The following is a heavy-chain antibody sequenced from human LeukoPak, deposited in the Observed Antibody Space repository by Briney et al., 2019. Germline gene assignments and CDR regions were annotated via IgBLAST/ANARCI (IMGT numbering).Heavy chain of an antibody. CDR2: IIPIFGP. J-gene: IGHJ4*02. CDR3: ATGKDRSGYYYSLDY. D-gene: IGHD3-22*01. Sequence: SVKVPCKASGGTFSTFPISWVRQAPGQGLEWIGGIIPIFGPNYAQKFQGRATISADLATATAYMELSSLTSEDTSVYYCATGKDRSGYYYSLDYWGQGTLVAVSS. V-gene: IGHV1-69*13. CDR1: GGTFSTFP.